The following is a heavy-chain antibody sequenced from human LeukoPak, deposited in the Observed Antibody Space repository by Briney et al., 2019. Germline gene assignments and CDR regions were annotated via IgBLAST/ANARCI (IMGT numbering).Heavy chain of an antibody. V-gene: IGHV4-34*01. Sequence: SETLSLTCTVSGGSISSYYWSWIRQPPGKGLEWIGEINHSGSTNYNPSLKSRVTISVDTSKNQFSLKLSSVTAADTAVYYCARGPSTFDILTGYYYLAYWGQGTLVTVSS. CDR3: ARGPSTFDILTGYYYLAY. CDR2: INHSGST. J-gene: IGHJ4*02. CDR1: GGSISSYY. D-gene: IGHD3-9*01.